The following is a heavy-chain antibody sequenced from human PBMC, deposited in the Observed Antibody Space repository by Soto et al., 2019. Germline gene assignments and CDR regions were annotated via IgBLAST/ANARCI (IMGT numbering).Heavy chain of an antibody. V-gene: IGHV3-30*18. CDR3: AKDTHCGGDCYSDWFDP. Sequence: GGSLRLSCAASGFTFSSYGMHWVRQAPGKGLEWVAVISYDGSNKYYADSVKGRFTISRDNSKNMLYLQMNSLRAEDTAVYYCAKDTHCGGDCYSDWFDPWGQGTLVTVSS. J-gene: IGHJ5*02. CDR1: GFTFSSYG. D-gene: IGHD2-21*02. CDR2: ISYDGSNK.